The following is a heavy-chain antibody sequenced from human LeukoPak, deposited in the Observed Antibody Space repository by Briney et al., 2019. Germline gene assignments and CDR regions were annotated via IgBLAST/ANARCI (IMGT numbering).Heavy chain of an antibody. V-gene: IGHV1-2*02. CDR3: AREGYYDSSGSIAALDI. CDR1: GYTFTGYY. D-gene: IGHD3-22*01. Sequence: ASVKVSCKASGYTFTGYYMHWVRQAPGQGLEWMGWINPNSGGTNYAQKFQGRVTMTRDTSISTAYMELSRLRSDDTAVYYCAREGYYDSSGSIAALDIWGQGTMVTVSS. CDR2: INPNSGGT. J-gene: IGHJ3*02.